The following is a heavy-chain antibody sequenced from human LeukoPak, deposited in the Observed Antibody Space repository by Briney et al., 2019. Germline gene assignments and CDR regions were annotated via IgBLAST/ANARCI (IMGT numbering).Heavy chain of an antibody. Sequence: SETLSLTCAVYGGSFSGYYWSWIRQPPGKGLEWIGEINHSGSTNYNPSLKSRVTISVDTSKNQFSLNLSSVTTADTAVYYCVREDSSLAIDYWGQGTLVTVSS. CDR2: INHSGST. J-gene: IGHJ4*02. CDR1: GGSFSGYY. D-gene: IGHD3-22*01. CDR3: VREDSSLAIDY. V-gene: IGHV4-34*01.